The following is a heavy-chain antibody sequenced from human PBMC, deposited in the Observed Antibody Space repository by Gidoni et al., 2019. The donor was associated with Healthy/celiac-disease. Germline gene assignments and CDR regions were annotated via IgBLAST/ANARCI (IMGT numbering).Heavy chain of an antibody. CDR2: IRSKANSYAT. CDR3: TAGYCSSTSCYNYYYYYYMDV. V-gene: IGHV3-73*01. CDR1: GFPFSGSA. Sequence: EVQLVESGGGLVQPGGSLKLSCAASGFPFSGSALLWVRPASGKGLGCVGRIRSKANSYATAYAASVKGRFTISRDDSKNTAYLKMNSLKTEDTAVYYCTAGYCSSTSCYNYYYYYYMDVWGKGTTVTVSS. D-gene: IGHD2-2*02. J-gene: IGHJ6*03.